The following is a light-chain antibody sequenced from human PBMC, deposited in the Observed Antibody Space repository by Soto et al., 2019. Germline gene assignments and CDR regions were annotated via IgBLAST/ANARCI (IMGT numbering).Light chain of an antibody. V-gene: IGLV2-23*02. Sequence: QSALTQPASVSGSPGQSITISCTGTSSDVGSHNLVSWYQQHPGQAPKLMIYEVSKRPLGVSARFSASKSGNTVSLTISGIQAEDEADYYCCSYGGSRAVFGGGTKLTVL. CDR1: SSDVGSHNL. J-gene: IGLJ7*01. CDR3: CSYGGSRAV. CDR2: EVS.